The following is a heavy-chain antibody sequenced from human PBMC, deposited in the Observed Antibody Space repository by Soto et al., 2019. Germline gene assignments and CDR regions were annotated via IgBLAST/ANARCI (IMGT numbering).Heavy chain of an antibody. CDR2: ISGSGGNA. CDR1: GFTFSSYA. CDR3: AKDGASGSYPHYYYFGMDV. J-gene: IGHJ6*02. V-gene: IGHV3-23*01. Sequence: EVQLLESGGGLVQPGGSLRLSCAASGFTFSSYAMSWVRQAPGKGLEWVSTISGSGGNAYYADSVKGRFSISRDNSKNTLRLKMNGLRADDTAVYYCAKDGASGSYPHYYYFGMDVWGQGTTVTVSS. D-gene: IGHD1-26*01.